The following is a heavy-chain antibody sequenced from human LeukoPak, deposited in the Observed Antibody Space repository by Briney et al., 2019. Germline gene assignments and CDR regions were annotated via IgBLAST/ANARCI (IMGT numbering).Heavy chain of an antibody. V-gene: IGHV3-9*01. CDR3: AKDLSSAITSALDLDV. J-gene: IGHJ6*02. CDR2: ITWNRDNI. Sequence: GGSLRLSCKVSGFTFDDYAMHWVRDTPGKGLEWVSGITWNRDNIGYGDSVKGRFTISRDNVKNVLYLQMNSLRPEDTALYYCAKDLSSAITSALDLDVWGQGTTVIVS. D-gene: IGHD3-22*01. CDR1: GFTFDDYA.